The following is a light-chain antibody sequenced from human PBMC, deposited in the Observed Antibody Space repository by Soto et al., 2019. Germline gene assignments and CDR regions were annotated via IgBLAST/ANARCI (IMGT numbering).Light chain of an antibody. CDR1: QDIAHN. CDR3: QQYSAHPLP. CDR2: EKS. V-gene: IGKV1-9*01. J-gene: IGKJ4*01. Sequence: DIQLTQSPSVLSASVGDRVSISCRASQDIAHNLNWYQQKPGRAPKLLIFEKSTLLYGVPSRFSGSGSGTEFILTISRLQPEDFATYVCQQYSAHPLPFGGGTRVEIK.